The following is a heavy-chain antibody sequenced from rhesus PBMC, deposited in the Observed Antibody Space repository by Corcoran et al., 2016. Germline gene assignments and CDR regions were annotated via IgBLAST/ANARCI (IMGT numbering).Heavy chain of an antibody. CDR3: ARYIATAFGY. CDR2: INGTSGST. D-gene: IGHD6-25*01. V-gene: IGHV4-80*01. Sequence: QVQLQESGPGLVKPSETLSLTCAVSGGSFSSYWWSWIRQPPGKGLEWIGEINGTSGSTNYKPYLKSRGTISKDAYKNRFSLKLSSVTAADTAVYYCARYIATAFGYWGQGVLVTVSS. CDR1: GGSFSSYW. J-gene: IGHJ4*01.